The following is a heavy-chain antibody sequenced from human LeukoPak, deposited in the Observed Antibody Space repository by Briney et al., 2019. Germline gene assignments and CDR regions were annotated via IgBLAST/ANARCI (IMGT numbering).Heavy chain of an antibody. Sequence: ASVKVSCKASGYTFTDYYMHWVRQAPGQGLERMGWINPKSGGTNYAQKFQGRVTMTRDTSISTAYMELSRLRSDDTAVYYCARQFGGFWDFDYWGQGTLVTVSS. D-gene: IGHD2-15*01. V-gene: IGHV1-2*02. CDR1: GYTFTDYY. J-gene: IGHJ4*02. CDR3: ARQFGGFWDFDY. CDR2: INPKSGGT.